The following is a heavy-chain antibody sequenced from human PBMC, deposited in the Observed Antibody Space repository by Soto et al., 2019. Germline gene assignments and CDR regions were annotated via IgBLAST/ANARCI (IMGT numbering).Heavy chain of an antibody. D-gene: IGHD2-21*01. CDR2: ISSSSSYI. CDR1: GFTFSSYS. J-gene: IGHJ2*01. Sequence: KPGGSLRLSCAASGFTFSSYSMNWVRQAPGKGLEWVSSISSSSSYIYYADSVKGRFTISRDNAKNSLYLQMNSLRAEDTAVYYCARATEIIIPRPWYFDLWGRGTLVTVSS. CDR3: ARATEIIIPRPWYFDL. V-gene: IGHV3-21*01.